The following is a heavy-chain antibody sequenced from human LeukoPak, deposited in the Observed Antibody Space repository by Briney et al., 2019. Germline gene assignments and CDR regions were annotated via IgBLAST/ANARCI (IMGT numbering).Heavy chain of an antibody. J-gene: IGHJ4*02. CDR3: AKGPPIGTPYYYFDY. CDR2: ISWNSASI. D-gene: IGHD2-21*01. CDR1: GLTFDDYA. Sequence: PGRSLRLSCAASGLTFDDYAMHWVRQAPGRGLEWVAGISWNSASIAYADSVKGRFTISRDNGDHSVYLQMTSLRLEDTALYYCAKGPPIGTPYYYFDYWGQGALVTVSS. V-gene: IGHV3-9*01.